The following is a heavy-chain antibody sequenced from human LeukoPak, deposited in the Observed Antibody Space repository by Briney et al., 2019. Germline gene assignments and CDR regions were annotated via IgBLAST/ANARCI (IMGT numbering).Heavy chain of an antibody. CDR2: SNHSGST. CDR1: GFTFSNYG. CDR3: ARLRVVPAASLSPRFDY. J-gene: IGHJ4*02. Sequence: PGGTLRLSCAASGFTFSNYGMNWVRQAPGKGLEWLGESNHSGSTYYNPSLKSRITISLDTSKNEFSLKLSSVTAADTAVYYCARLRVVPAASLSPRFDYWGQGTLVTVSS. V-gene: IGHV4-34*01. D-gene: IGHD2-2*01.